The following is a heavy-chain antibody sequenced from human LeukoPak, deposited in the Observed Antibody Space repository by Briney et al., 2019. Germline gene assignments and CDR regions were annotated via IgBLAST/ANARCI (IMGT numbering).Heavy chain of an antibody. D-gene: IGHD3-22*01. Sequence: ASVKVSCKASGGTISSYAISWVRQAPGQGLEWMGRIIPILGIPKYAQKFQGRVTITADKSTSTAYLELSSLRSEDTAVNYCTRDSGDSSGYFDYWGQGTLVTVSS. CDR1: GGTISSYA. V-gene: IGHV1-69*04. CDR2: IIPILGIP. J-gene: IGHJ4*02. CDR3: TRDSGDSSGYFDY.